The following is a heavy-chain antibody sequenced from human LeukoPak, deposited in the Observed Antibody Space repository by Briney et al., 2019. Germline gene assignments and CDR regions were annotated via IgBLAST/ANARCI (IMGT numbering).Heavy chain of an antibody. D-gene: IGHD1-1*01. J-gene: IGHJ6*03. CDR3: ARENWNYYYYYMDV. CDR1: GGSISGSSYY. CDR2: IYYSGST. V-gene: IGHV4-39*07. Sequence: PSETLSLTCTVSGGSISGSSYYWGWIRQPPGKGLEWIGSIYYSGSTYYNPSLKSRVTISVDTSKNQFSLKLSSVTAADTAVYYCARENWNYYYYYMDVWGKGTTVTVSS.